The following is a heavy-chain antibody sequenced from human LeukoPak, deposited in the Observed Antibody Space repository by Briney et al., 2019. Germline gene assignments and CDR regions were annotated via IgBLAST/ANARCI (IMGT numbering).Heavy chain of an antibody. D-gene: IGHD3-16*02. V-gene: IGHV3-23*01. J-gene: IGHJ4*02. Sequence: GGSLRLSCAASGFTVNSYGMSWVRQGPGKGLEWVSTISGSDDNTYYADSVRDRFTISRDSSKNTLYLQMDSLRAEDTAVYYCTRDHSEYVWGSYRRDDYWGQGTLVTVSS. CDR1: GFTVNSYG. CDR2: ISGSDDNT. CDR3: TRDHSEYVWGSYRRDDY.